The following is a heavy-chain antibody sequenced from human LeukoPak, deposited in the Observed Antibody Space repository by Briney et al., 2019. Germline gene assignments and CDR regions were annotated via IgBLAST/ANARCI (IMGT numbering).Heavy chain of an antibody. J-gene: IGHJ5*01. CDR2: ITNLAGTI. Sequence: PGGSLRLSCATFGFTFSTFAMSWVRQAPGKGLEWVASITNLAGTINYADSVRGRFTISRDNSKNTLFLQMRSLRVEDTAEYYCAKDGLRGYDFDSWGQGTRVIVSS. D-gene: IGHD5-12*01. CDR1: GFTFSTFA. V-gene: IGHV3-23*01. CDR3: AKDGLRGYDFDS.